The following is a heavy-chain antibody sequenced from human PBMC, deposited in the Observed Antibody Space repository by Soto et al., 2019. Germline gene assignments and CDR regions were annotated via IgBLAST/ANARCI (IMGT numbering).Heavy chain of an antibody. CDR2: ISGSGGST. CDR1: GFTFSSYA. V-gene: IGHV3-23*01. Sequence: GESLKISCAASGFTFSSYAMSWVRQAPGKGLEWVSAISGSGGSTYYADSVKGRFTISRDNSKNTLYLQMNSLRAEDTAVYYCAKDLGDCSSTSCYFDYWGQGTLVTVSS. J-gene: IGHJ4*02. CDR3: AKDLGDCSSTSCYFDY. D-gene: IGHD2-2*01.